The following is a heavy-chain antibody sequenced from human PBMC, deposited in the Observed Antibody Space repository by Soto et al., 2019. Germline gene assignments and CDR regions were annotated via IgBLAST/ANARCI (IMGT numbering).Heavy chain of an antibody. Sequence: ASVKVSCKASGYTFTSYGISWVRQAPGQGLEWMGWISAYNGNTNYAQKLQGRVTMTTDTSTSTAYMELRSLRPDDTAVYYCATSYSSGWYGAFDIWGQGTMVTVSS. CDR1: GYTFTSYG. V-gene: IGHV1-18*01. CDR3: ATSYSSGWYGAFDI. D-gene: IGHD6-19*01. J-gene: IGHJ3*02. CDR2: ISAYNGNT.